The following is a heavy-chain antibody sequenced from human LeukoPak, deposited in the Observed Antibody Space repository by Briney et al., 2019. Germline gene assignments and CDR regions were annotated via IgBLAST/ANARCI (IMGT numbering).Heavy chain of an antibody. CDR2: INHSGST. J-gene: IGHJ5*02. D-gene: IGHD4-17*01. V-gene: IGHV4-34*01. CDR3: ASGHRYGELNGWFDP. CDR1: GGSFSDYY. Sequence: SETLSLTCAVYGGSFSDYYWSWIRQPPGKGLEWIGEINHSGSTNYSPSLKSRVTISVDTSKKQFSLKLSSVTAADTAVYYCASGHRYGELNGWFDPWGQGTLVTVSS.